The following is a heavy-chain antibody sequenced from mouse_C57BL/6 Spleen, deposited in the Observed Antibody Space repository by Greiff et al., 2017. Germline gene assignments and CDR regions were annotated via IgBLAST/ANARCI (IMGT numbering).Heavy chain of an antibody. CDR1: GYTFTDYE. V-gene: IGHV1-15*01. J-gene: IGHJ3*01. CDR2: IDPETGCT. CDR3: TGSSWFAY. Sequence: VQLQQSGAELVRPGASVTLSCKASGYTFTDYEMHWVKQTPVHGLEWIGAIDPETGCTAYNQKFKGKAILTADKSSSTAYMELRSLTSEDSAVYYCTGSSWFAYWGQGTLVTVSA.